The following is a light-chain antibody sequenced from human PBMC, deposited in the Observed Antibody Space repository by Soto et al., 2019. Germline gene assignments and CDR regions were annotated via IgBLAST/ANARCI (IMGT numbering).Light chain of an antibody. J-gene: IGLJ2*01. V-gene: IGLV2-14*03. CDR3: SSYSSSTPHVV. CDR2: DVT. CDR1: STDVGDFNY. Sequence: QSALTQPASVSGSPGRSVTISCTGTSTDVGDFNYVSWYQHLPGRAPKLIIYDVTNRPSGISYRFSASKSGRTASLTISGLQAEDEAAYYCSSYSSSTPHVVFGGGTKLTVL.